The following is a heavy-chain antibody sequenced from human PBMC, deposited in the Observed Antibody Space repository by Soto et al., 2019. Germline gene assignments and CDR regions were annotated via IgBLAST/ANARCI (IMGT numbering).Heavy chain of an antibody. CDR1: GFTFSDYY. CDR3: ARSDHYDTRGYWK. Sequence: QVQLVESGGGLVKPGGSLRLSCAASGFTFSDYYMSWIRQAPGKGLEWVSYITSSSSYTIYADSVRGRFTISRDNALNSLFLQMYSLRADDTAVYSCARSDHYDTRGYWKWGQGTLVTVSS. J-gene: IGHJ4*02. D-gene: IGHD3-22*01. V-gene: IGHV3-11*05. CDR2: ITSSSSYT.